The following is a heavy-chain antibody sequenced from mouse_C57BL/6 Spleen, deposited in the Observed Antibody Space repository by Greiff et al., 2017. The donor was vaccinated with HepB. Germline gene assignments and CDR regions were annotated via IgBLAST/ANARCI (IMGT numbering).Heavy chain of an antibody. Sequence: QVQLQQPGAELVRPGSSVKLSCKASGYTFTSYWMHWVKQRPIQGLEWIGNIDPSDSETHYNQKFKDKATLTVDKSSSTAYMQLSSLTSEDSAVYYCARGDYYGSVDYWGQGTTLTVSS. V-gene: IGHV1-52*01. CDR1: GYTFTSYW. CDR3: ARGDYYGSVDY. CDR2: IDPSDSET. J-gene: IGHJ2*01. D-gene: IGHD1-1*01.